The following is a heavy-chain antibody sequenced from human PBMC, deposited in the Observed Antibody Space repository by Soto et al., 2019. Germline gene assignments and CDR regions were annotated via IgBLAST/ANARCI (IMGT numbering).Heavy chain of an antibody. Sequence: SETLSLTCSGSGYSVTSSDYYWAWIRQPPGKGLEWIGSMFYSGLTYYNPSLKSRVTLSVDTSKNQFSVRLNSVTAADTAVYYCAPLSVSLSGPYGIHVWGQGTTVTV. V-gene: IGHV4-39*01. CDR1: GYSVTSSDYY. J-gene: IGHJ6*02. CDR3: APLSVSLSGPYGIHV. D-gene: IGHD2-15*01. CDR2: MFYSGLT.